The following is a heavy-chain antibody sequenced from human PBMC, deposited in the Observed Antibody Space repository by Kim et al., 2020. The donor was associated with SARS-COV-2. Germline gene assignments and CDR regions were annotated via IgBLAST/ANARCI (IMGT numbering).Heavy chain of an antibody. CDR3: ARGDYYSY. CDR1: GFTLSSYW. Sequence: GGSLRLSCAASGFTLSSYWMHWVRQAPGKGLVWVSRINSDGSTTTYVDSEKGRFTISRDNAKNTLYLQMNSLRAEDTAVYYCARGDYYSYWGQGTLVTVSS. V-gene: IGHV3-74*01. D-gene: IGHD3-22*01. CDR2: INSDGSTT. J-gene: IGHJ4*02.